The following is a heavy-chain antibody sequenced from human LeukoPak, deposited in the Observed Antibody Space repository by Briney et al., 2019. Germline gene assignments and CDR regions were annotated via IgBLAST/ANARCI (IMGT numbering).Heavy chain of an antibody. V-gene: IGHV1-69*04. D-gene: IGHD6-13*01. CDR3: ARVTAAAGTRVDY. J-gene: IGHJ4*02. CDR2: IIPILGIA. CDR1: GYTFTSYG. Sequence: SVKVSCKASGYTFTSYGISWVRQTPGQGLEWMRRIIPILGIANYAQKFQGRVTITADKSTSTAYMELSSLRSEDTAVYYCARVTAAAGTRVDYWGQGTLVTVSS.